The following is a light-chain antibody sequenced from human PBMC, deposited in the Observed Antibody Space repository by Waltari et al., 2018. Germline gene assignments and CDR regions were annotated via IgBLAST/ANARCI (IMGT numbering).Light chain of an antibody. CDR3: ATWDDSLNAYV. V-gene: IGLV1-36*01. Sequence: QSVLTQPPSVSGAPRQRVTIPCSGSSSTIENNAVHWYQHLPGRAPKLLIRYDNLLPSGVSARFSASKSGTSASLAISGLQSDDEADYYCATWDDSLNAYVFGSGTKVTVV. CDR1: SSTIENNA. CDR2: YDN. J-gene: IGLJ1*01.